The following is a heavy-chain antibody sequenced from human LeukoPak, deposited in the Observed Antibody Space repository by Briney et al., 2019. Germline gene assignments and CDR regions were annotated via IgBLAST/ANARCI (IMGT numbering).Heavy chain of an antibody. J-gene: IGHJ4*02. D-gene: IGHD6-6*01. CDR1: GCTFTSYD. V-gene: IGHV1-8*01. CDR3: ARGRSIAARWGYYFDY. Sequence: ASVKVSFKASGCTFTSYDINWVRQATGQGLEWMGWMNPNSGNTGYAQKFQGRVTMTRNTSISTAYMELSSLRSEDTAVYYCARGRSIAARWGYYFDYWGQGTLVTVSS. CDR2: MNPNSGNT.